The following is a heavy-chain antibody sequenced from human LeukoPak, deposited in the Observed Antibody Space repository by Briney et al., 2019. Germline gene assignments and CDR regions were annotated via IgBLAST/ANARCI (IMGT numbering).Heavy chain of an antibody. J-gene: IGHJ4*02. CDR3: ASPDSYSSSWPLDY. CDR1: GGTFSSYA. V-gene: IGHV1-69*04. D-gene: IGHD6-13*01. CDR2: IIPILGIA. Sequence: SVKVSCKASGGTFSSYAISWVRQAPGQGLEWMGRIIPILGIANYAQKFQGRVTITADKSTSTAYMELSSLRSEDTAVYYCASPDSYSSSWPLDYWGQGTLVTVSS.